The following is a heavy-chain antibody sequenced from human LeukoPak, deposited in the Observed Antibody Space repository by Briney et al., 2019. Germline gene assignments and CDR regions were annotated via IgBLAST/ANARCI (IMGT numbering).Heavy chain of an antibody. CDR1: GFTFSNAW. Sequence: GGSLRLSCAASGFTFSNAWMNWVRQAPGKGLEWVGRIKSKTDGGTTDYAAPVKGRFTISRDDSKTTLYLHMSSLKTEDSAVYYCTTERNWELLRPYGLDIWGQGTTVTVSS. V-gene: IGHV3-15*07. D-gene: IGHD1-26*01. CDR3: TTERNWELLRPYGLDI. CDR2: IKSKTDGGTT. J-gene: IGHJ6*02.